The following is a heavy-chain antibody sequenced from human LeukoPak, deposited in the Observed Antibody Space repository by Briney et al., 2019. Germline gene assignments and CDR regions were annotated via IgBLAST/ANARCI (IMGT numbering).Heavy chain of an antibody. V-gene: IGHV3-30*02. Sequence: GGSLRLSCAASGFTFSSYGMHWVRQAPGKGLEWVSFIRYDGSNKYYADSVKGRFTISRDNSKNTLYLQMNSLRAEDTAVYYCAKELLQGATWVFSGDYWGQGTLVTVSS. CDR3: AKELLQGATWVFSGDY. J-gene: IGHJ4*02. CDR1: GFTFSSYG. D-gene: IGHD1-26*01. CDR2: IRYDGSNK.